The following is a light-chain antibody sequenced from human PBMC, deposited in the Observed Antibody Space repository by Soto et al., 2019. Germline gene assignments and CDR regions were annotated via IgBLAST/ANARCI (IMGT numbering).Light chain of an antibody. Sequence: DIQMTQSPSTLSASVGDRVTITCRASQSISSWLAWYQQKPGKAPKLLIYKASSLESGVPSRFSSSGSGTDFTLTIRSLQPDDFATYYCQQYNSYSPWTFGQGSKLEIK. CDR2: KAS. V-gene: IGKV1-5*03. CDR1: QSISSW. CDR3: QQYNSYSPWT. J-gene: IGKJ1*01.